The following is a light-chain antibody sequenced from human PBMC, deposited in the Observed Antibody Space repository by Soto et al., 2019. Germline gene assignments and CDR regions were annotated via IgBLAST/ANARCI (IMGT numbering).Light chain of an antibody. V-gene: IGKV3-20*01. CDR2: GAS. J-gene: IGKJ1*01. Sequence: EIVLTQSPGTLSLSPGERATLSCRASQSVSSSYLAWYQQKPGQAPRLLIYGASSRATGIPDRFSGSGSATDFTLTISRLEPEDFAVYYWQQYGSSRTFGQGTKVEIK. CDR1: QSVSSSY. CDR3: QQYGSSRT.